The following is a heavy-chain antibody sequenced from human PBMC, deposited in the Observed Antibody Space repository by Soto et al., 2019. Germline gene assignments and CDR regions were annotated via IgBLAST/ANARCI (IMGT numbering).Heavy chain of an antibody. D-gene: IGHD6-19*01. Sequence: GGSLRLSCAASGFTFDDYAMHWVRQAPGKGLEWVSGISWNSGGIGYADSVKGRFTISRDNAKNSLYLQMNSLRAEDTALYYCAKATGIAVAGTTGDYWGQGTLVTVSS. CDR3: AKATGIAVAGTTGDY. CDR2: ISWNSGGI. CDR1: GFTFDDYA. V-gene: IGHV3-9*01. J-gene: IGHJ4*02.